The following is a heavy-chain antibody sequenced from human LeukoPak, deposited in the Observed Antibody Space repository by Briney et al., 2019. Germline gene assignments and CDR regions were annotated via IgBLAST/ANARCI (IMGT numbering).Heavy chain of an antibody. CDR3: AGTELGMPAFDI. CDR2: IYYSGST. D-gene: IGHD7-27*01. J-gene: IGHJ3*02. Sequence: PSETLSLTCTVSGGSISSYYWSWIRQPPGKGLEWIGYIYYSGSTNYNPSLKSRVTISVDTSKNQFSLKLSSVTAADTAVYYCAGTELGMPAFDIWGQGTMVTVSS. V-gene: IGHV4-59*08. CDR1: GGSISSYY.